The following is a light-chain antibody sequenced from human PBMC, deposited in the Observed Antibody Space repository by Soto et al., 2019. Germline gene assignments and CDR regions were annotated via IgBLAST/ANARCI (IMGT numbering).Light chain of an antibody. CDR2: KIS. CDR1: QSLVHGDGNTY. J-gene: IGKJ2*01. Sequence: DIVMTQTPLSSPVTLGQPASISCRSSQSLVHGDGNTYLSWLQQRPGQPPRLLIYKISKRSSGVPDRFSGSGAGTDFTLKISKVEAEDVGVYYCMQDTQFPGTFGQGTRLEIK. V-gene: IGKV2-24*01. CDR3: MQDTQFPGT.